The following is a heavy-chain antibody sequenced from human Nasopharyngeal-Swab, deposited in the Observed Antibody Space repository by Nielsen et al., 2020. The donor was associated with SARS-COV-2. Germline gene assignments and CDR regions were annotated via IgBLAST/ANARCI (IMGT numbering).Heavy chain of an antibody. CDR3: ARGFRGFSD. Sequence: GESLKISCAASGFTLSDHYMDWVRQAPGKGLEWVGRTRNKVNSYSTVYAASVRGTFTISRDDSSTSVYLQMTSLKSEDTAVYYCARGFRGFSDWGQGTLVTVSS. D-gene: IGHD3-3*01. CDR1: GFTLSDHY. V-gene: IGHV3-72*01. CDR2: TRNKVNSYST. J-gene: IGHJ4*02.